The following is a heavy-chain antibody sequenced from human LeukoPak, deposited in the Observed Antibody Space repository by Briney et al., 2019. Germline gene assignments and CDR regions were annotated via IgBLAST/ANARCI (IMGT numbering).Heavy chain of an antibody. V-gene: IGHV1-2*06. Sequence: ASVKVSCKASGYTFTGYYMHWVRQAPGQGLEWMGRINPNSGGTNYAQKFQGRVTMTRDTSISTAYMELSRLRSDDTAVYYCARPYYYDSSGYYFDYWGQGTLVTVSS. CDR2: INPNSGGT. CDR3: ARPYYYDSSGYYFDY. CDR1: GYTFTGYY. D-gene: IGHD3-22*01. J-gene: IGHJ4*02.